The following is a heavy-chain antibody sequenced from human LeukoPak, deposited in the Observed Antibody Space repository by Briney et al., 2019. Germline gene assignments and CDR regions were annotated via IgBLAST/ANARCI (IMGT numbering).Heavy chain of an antibody. D-gene: IGHD3-10*01. V-gene: IGHV3-30*02. CDR3: ASFYGSGSYVDY. J-gene: IGHJ4*02. Sequence: GGSLRLSCAASGFTFSSYGMHWVRQAPGKGLEWVAFIRYDGSNKYYADSVKGRFTISRDNSKNTLYLQMNSLRAEDTAVYYCASFYGSGSYVDYWGQGTLVTVSS. CDR1: GFTFSSYG. CDR2: IRYDGSNK.